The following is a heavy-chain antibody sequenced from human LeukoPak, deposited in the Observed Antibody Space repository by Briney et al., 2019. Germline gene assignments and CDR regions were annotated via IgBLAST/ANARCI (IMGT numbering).Heavy chain of an antibody. Sequence: SETLSLTCTVSGGSISSFSWTWIRQPPGKGLEWIGHIYYSGSTNYNPSLKSRVTISVDTSKNQFSLKLSSVTAADTAVYYCARDNYPMDNWFDPWGQGTLVTVSS. CDR2: IYYSGST. J-gene: IGHJ5*02. CDR1: GGSISSFS. D-gene: IGHD1-1*01. CDR3: ARDNYPMDNWFDP. V-gene: IGHV4-59*12.